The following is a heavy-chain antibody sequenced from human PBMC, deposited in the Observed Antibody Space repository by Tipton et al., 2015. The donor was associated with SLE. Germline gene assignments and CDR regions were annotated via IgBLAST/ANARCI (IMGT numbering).Heavy chain of an antibody. CDR1: GGSISNYY. D-gene: IGHD6-6*01. CDR3: ARTLAAQFDY. CDR2: IYYSGST. V-gene: IGHV4-59*05. J-gene: IGHJ4*02. Sequence: TLSLTCTVSGGSISNYYCHWIRQSPGKGLEWIGSIYYSGSTYYNPSLKSRVTISVDTSKNQFSLKLSSVTAADTAVYYCARTLAAQFDYWGQGTLVTVSS.